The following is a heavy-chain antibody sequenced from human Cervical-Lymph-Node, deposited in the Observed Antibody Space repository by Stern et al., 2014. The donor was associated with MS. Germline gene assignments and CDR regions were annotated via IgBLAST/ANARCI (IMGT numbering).Heavy chain of an antibody. Sequence: VQLVESGGGLVKPGGSLRLSCAASGFTFTNAWMSWVRQAPGKGLEWVGRIKSKTDGGATDYAAPVKGRFTISRDDSKKTLDLQMNSLKTEDPAVYYCTTGPGIALSWGQGTLVTTSS. CDR2: IKSKTDGGAT. CDR3: TTGPGIALS. CDR1: GFTFTNAW. D-gene: IGHD6-13*01. J-gene: IGHJ5*02. V-gene: IGHV3-15*01.